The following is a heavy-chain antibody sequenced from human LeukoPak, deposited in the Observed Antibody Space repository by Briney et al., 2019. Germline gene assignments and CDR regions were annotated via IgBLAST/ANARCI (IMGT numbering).Heavy chain of an antibody. CDR2: IYYSGST. Sequence: SETPSLTCTVSGGPITIYYWSWIPQPPAKGLEWIGYIYYSGSTNYNPSLKSRVTTSVDTSKNQFSLRLSSVTAADAAVYYCAGFVWLPYNWFDPWGQGTLVTVSS. V-gene: IGHV4-59*01. CDR3: AGFVWLPYNWFDP. CDR1: GGPITIYY. J-gene: IGHJ5*02. D-gene: IGHD6-19*01.